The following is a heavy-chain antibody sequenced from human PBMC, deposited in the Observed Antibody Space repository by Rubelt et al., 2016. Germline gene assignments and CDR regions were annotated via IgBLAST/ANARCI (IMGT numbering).Heavy chain of an antibody. Sequence: DGSNKYYADSVKGRFTISRDNSKNTLYLQMNSLRAEDTAVYYCARGELVFDYWGQGTLVTVSS. CDR3: ARGELVFDY. V-gene: IGHV3-33*01. D-gene: IGHD6-13*01. CDR2: DGSNK. J-gene: IGHJ4*02.